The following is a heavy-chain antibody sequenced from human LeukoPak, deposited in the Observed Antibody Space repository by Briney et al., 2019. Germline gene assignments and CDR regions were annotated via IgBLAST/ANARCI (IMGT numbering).Heavy chain of an antibody. CDR3: ARGRDGYNFGYFDL. V-gene: IGHV1-8*03. D-gene: IGHD5-24*01. J-gene: IGHJ2*01. CDR2: ITPTSCYP. CDR1: GYTFTSYD. Sequence: GASVTVSCMASGYTFTSYDINWVGQAPGQGREGMGWITPTSCYPGYAQKFHGRVTITTNTSIPTAYMELSSLRFEDTAVYYCARGRDGYNFGYFDLWGRGTLVTVSS.